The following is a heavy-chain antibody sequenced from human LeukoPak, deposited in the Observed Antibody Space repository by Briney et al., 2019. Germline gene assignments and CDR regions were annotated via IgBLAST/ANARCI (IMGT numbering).Heavy chain of an antibody. CDR1: GGSISSYY. D-gene: IGHD3-10*01. J-gene: IGHJ6*03. Sequence: PSETLSLTCTVSGGSISSYYWSWIRQPPGKGLEWIGYIYYSGSTNYNPSLKSRVTISVDTSKNQFSLKLSSVTAADTAVYYCARENYYGSGSYYTPYYYYYMDVWGKGTTVTVSS. CDR2: IYYSGST. CDR3: ARENYYGSGSYYTPYYYYYMDV. V-gene: IGHV4-59*12.